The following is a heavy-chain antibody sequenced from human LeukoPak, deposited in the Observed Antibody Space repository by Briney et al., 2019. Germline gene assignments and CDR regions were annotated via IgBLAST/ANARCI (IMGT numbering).Heavy chain of an antibody. Sequence: ASVKVSCKASGYMFTNYNMQWVRQAPGQGLEWMGMVSASGANTKYAQKFRGRVTMTSDMSTSTVYMELSSLISDDTAVYYCARDQHYATDYWGQGTLVTVYS. J-gene: IGHJ4*02. V-gene: IGHV1-46*03. CDR2: VSASGANT. CDR1: GYMFTNYN. CDR3: ARDQHYATDY. D-gene: IGHD2-2*01.